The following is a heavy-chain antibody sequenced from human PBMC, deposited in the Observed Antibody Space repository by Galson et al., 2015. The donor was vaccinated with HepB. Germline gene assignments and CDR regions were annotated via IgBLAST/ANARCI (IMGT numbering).Heavy chain of an antibody. J-gene: IGHJ2*01. V-gene: IGHV1-69*04. CDR3: AREGNAGPYSTVISNWYFDL. Sequence: SVKVSCKASGGTFSSYAISWVRQAPGQGLEWMGRIIPILGIANYAQKFQGRVTITADKSTSTAYMELSSLRSEDTAVYYCAREGNAGPYSTVISNWYFDLWGRGTLVTVSS. D-gene: IGHD4-17*01. CDR2: IIPILGIA. CDR1: GGTFSSYA.